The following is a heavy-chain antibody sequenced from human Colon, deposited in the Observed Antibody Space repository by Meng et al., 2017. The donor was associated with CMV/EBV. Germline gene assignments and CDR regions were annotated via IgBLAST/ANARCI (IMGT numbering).Heavy chain of an antibody. CDR2: IITISGTT. J-gene: IGHJ4*02. D-gene: IGHD2-21*02. CDR1: KGTFTSYP. CDR3: ARVICGGDCYLDY. V-gene: IGHV1-69*12. Sequence: QGQLERSGAEVRKPGSSVKVSCKASKGTFTSYPISWVRQGPGQGFEWVGGIITISGTTDYAQKFQGRVTITADESTSTAYMKLSNLRSEDTAIYYCARVICGGDCYLDYWGRGTLVTVSS.